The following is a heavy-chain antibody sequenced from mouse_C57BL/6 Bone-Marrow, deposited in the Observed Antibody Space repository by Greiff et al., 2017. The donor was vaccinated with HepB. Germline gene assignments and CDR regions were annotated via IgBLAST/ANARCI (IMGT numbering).Heavy chain of an antibody. V-gene: IGHV1-80*01. CDR1: GYAFSSYW. CDR2: IYPGDGDT. Sequence: VQLQQSGAELVKPGASVKISCKASGYAFSSYWMNWVKQRPGKGLEWIGQIYPGDGDTNYNGKFKGKATLTADKSSSTAYMQLSSLTSEDSAVYFCARYYYGPDYFDDWGQGTTLTVSS. J-gene: IGHJ2*01. CDR3: ARYYYGPDYFDD. D-gene: IGHD1-1*01.